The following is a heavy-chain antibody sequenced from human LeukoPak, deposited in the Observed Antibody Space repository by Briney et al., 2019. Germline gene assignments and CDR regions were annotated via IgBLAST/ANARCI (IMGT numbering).Heavy chain of an antibody. CDR1: GFTFSSYG. Sequence: GRSLRLSCAASGFTFSSYGLHWVRQAPGKGLEWVAGTSYDGSNKYYADSVKGRFTISRDNSKNTLYLQMNSLRAEDTAVYYCARDDRWFGEPAWYFDLWGRGTLVTVSS. CDR3: ARDDRWFGEPAWYFDL. CDR2: TSYDGSNK. D-gene: IGHD3-10*01. V-gene: IGHV3-30-3*01. J-gene: IGHJ2*01.